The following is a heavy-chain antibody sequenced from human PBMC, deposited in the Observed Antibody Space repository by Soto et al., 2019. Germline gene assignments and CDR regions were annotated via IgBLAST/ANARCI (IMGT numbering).Heavy chain of an antibody. CDR2: IYYSGST. CDR3: ARGGRSGSGGEYFQH. D-gene: IGHD1-26*01. Sequence: QLQLQESGPGLVKPSETLSLTCTVSGGSISSSSYYWGWIRQPPGKGLEWIGSIYYSGSTYYNPSLKSRVTISVDTSKNQFALKLSYVTAADTAVYYCARGGRSGSGGEYFQHWGQGTLVTVS. J-gene: IGHJ1*01. V-gene: IGHV4-39*01. CDR1: GGSISSSSYY.